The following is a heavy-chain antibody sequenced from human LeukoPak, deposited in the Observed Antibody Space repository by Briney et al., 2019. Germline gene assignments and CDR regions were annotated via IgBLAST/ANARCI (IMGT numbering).Heavy chain of an antibody. CDR2: IYYSGST. CDR1: GGSISGYY. Sequence: SETLSLTCIVSGGSISGYYWNWIRQAPGKGLEWIGYIYYSGSTNYNPSLKSRVALSVDTSKMQFSLKLSSVTAEDTAVYYCARLNDIAVAGSPKDWYFDLWGRGTLVTVSS. J-gene: IGHJ2*01. CDR3: ARLNDIAVAGSPKDWYFDL. D-gene: IGHD6-19*01. V-gene: IGHV4-59*01.